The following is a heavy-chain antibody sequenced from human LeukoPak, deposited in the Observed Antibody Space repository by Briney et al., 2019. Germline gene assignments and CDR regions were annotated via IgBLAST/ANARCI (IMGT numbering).Heavy chain of an antibody. CDR1: GYTFTSYD. Sequence: ASVKVSCKASGYTFTSYDINWVRQASGQGLEWMGLMNPNSGNTGYAQKFQGRVTITRNTSISTAYMELSSLRSEDTAVYYCARDYGSGSYYNWFDPWGQGTLVTVSS. D-gene: IGHD3-10*01. CDR2: MNPNSGNT. J-gene: IGHJ5*02. V-gene: IGHV1-8*03. CDR3: ARDYGSGSYYNWFDP.